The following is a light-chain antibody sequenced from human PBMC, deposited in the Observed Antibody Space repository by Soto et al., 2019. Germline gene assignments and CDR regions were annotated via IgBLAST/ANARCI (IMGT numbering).Light chain of an antibody. CDR2: GSS. Sequence: IVMTQSPATLSVSPGEGVTLSCRASEKVGTNLAWYQQKPGQAPRLLIYGSSTSATGIPDTFSGSVSGTEFTLTISSLQSEESAIYYCQQYNNWGLSFGGGTKVEIK. CDR3: QQYNNWGLS. V-gene: IGKV3D-15*01. J-gene: IGKJ4*01. CDR1: EKVGTN.